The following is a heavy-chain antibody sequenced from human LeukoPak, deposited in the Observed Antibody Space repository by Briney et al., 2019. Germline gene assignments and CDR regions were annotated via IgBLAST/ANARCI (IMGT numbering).Heavy chain of an antibody. CDR2: TYYRSKWFS. CDR3: ARYAPSGYCSGGSCYSDYFDY. J-gene: IGHJ4*02. D-gene: IGHD2-15*01. Sequence: SQTLSLTCAISGDSVSSNTATWNWIRQSPSRGLEWLGRTYYRSKWFSDYALSVKSRIMINPDTSKNQFSLKLSSVTAADTAVYYCARYAPSGYCSGGSCYSDYFDYWGQGTLVTVSS. CDR1: GDSVSSNTAT. V-gene: IGHV6-1*01.